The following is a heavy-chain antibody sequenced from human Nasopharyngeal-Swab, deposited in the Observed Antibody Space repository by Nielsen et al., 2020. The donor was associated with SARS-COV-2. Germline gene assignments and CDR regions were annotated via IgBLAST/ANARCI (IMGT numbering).Heavy chain of an antibody. Sequence: GGSLRLSCAASGFTFSNYDMHWVRQPTGKDLEWVSAIGTAGDPFYRGSVEGRFTISRENAKNSLYLQINDLRDGDTAVYYCARGGLATRRIWQFDLWGRGTLVAVSS. V-gene: IGHV3-13*05. D-gene: IGHD2-15*01. CDR3: ARGGLATRRIWQFDL. CDR2: IGTAGDP. J-gene: IGHJ2*01. CDR1: GFTFSNYD.